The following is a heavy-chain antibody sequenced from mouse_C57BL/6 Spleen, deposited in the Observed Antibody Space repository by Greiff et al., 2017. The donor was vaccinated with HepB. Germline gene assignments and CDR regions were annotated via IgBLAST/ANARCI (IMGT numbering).Heavy chain of an antibody. D-gene: IGHD1-1*01. CDR2: IHPNSGST. V-gene: IGHV1-64*01. J-gene: IGHJ1*03. Sequence: QVQLKQPGAELVKPGASVKLSCKASGYTFTSYWMHWVKQRPGQGLEWIGMIHPNSGSTNYNEKFKSKATLTVDKSSSTAYMQLSSLTSEDSAVYYCAREEVITTVVDYWYFDVWGTGTTVTVSS. CDR1: GYTFTSYW. CDR3: AREEVITTVVDYWYFDV.